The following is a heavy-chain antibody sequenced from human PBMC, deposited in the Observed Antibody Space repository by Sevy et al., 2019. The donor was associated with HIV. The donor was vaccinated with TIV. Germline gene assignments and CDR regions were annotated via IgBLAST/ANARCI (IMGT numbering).Heavy chain of an antibody. V-gene: IGHV3-21*01. D-gene: IGHD3-10*01. CDR1: GFTFNYYF. J-gene: IGHJ4*02. CDR3: ARGDYYGSLYYFDY. Sequence: GGSLRLSCAASGFTFNYYFMNWVRQAPGKGLEWVSYISSHSSYIHYADSVNGRFTISRDNAKNSLFLQMDSLRADDTAVYYCARGDYYGSLYYFDYWGQGALVTVSS. CDR2: ISSHSSYI.